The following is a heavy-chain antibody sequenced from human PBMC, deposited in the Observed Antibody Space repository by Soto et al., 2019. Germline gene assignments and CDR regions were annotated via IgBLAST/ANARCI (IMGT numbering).Heavy chain of an antibody. CDR1: GYPFTRYS. CDR2: ISGYNGDT. CDR3: ARASLTIFGAPYGMDV. V-gene: IGHV1-18*04. D-gene: IGHD3-3*01. Sequence: ASVKVSCKASGYPFTRYSIRWVRQAPGQGLEWMGWISGYNGDTEYSKNFQGRLTMTIDTSTTTASMELRSLRSDDTAVYYCARASLTIFGAPYGMDVWGQGTSVTVSS. J-gene: IGHJ6*02.